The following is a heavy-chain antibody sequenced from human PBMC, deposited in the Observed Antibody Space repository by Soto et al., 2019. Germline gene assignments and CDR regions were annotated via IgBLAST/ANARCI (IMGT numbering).Heavy chain of an antibody. V-gene: IGHV1-3*01. D-gene: IGHD2-2*01. CDR1: GYTFTSYA. J-gene: IGHJ4*02. CDR3: ARDLEVVGYCSSTSCYPFDY. Sequence: EASVKVSCKASGYTFTSYAMHWVRQAPGQRLEWMGWINAGNGNTKYSQKFQGRVTITRDTSASTAYMELSSLRSEDTAVYYCARDLEVVGYCSSTSCYPFDYWGQGTLVTVSS. CDR2: INAGNGNT.